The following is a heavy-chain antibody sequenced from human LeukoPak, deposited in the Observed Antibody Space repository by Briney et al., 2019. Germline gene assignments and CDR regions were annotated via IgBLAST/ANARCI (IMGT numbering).Heavy chain of an antibody. CDR2: SSTYNGNT. CDR1: GYTFTSYG. V-gene: IGHV1-18*01. J-gene: IGHJ6*02. D-gene: IGHD2/OR15-2a*01. CDR3: AGHGSDQAEYYYYGMDV. Sequence: ASVRVSCKASGYTFTSYGVSWVRQAPGQGLEWVGWSSTYNGNTNYAQKLQGRVTMTTDTSTRTAYMELRSLRSDDTAVYYCAGHGSDQAEYYYYGMDVWGQGTAVTVSS.